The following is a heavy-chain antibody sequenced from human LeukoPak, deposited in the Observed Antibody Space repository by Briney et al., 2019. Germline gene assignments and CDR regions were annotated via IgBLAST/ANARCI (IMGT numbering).Heavy chain of an antibody. CDR2: ISSSSSYI. D-gene: IGHD3-10*01. J-gene: IGHJ2*01. CDR3: ARDGYGSGSYGWYFDL. V-gene: IGHV3-21*01. CDR1: GFTFSSYS. Sequence: PGGSLRLSCAASGFTFSSYSMNWVRQAPGKGLERVSSISSSSSYIYYADSVKGRFTVSRDNAKSSLYLEMNSLRAEDTAVYYCARDGYGSGSYGWYFDLWGRGTLVTVSS.